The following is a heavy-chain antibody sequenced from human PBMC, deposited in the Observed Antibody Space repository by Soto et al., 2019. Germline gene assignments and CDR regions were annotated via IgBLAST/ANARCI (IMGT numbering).Heavy chain of an antibody. CDR3: ARGYPDGGDFDY. CDR1: GYTFTSYD. D-gene: IGHD2-21*01. V-gene: IGHV1-8*01. J-gene: IGHJ4*02. Sequence: ASVKVSCKASGYTFTSYDINWVRQATGQGLEWMGWMNPNSGNTGYAQKFQGRVTMTRNTSISTAYMELSSLRSEDTAVYYCARGYPDGGDFDYWGQGTLVTVSS. CDR2: MNPNSGNT.